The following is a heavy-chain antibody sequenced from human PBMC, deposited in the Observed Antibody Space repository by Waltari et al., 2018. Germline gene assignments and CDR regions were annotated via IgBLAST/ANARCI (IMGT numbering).Heavy chain of an antibody. CDR2: IRYDGSNK. CDR3: AKDRGTPDGMDV. V-gene: IGHV3-30*02. CDR1: GFTFSSYG. J-gene: IGHJ6*02. D-gene: IGHD3-10*01. Sequence: QVQLVESGGGVVQPGGSLRLSCAASGFTFSSYGMHWVRQAPGKGLEWVAFIRYDGSNKYYADSVKGRFTISRDNSKNTLYLQMNSLRAEDTAVYYCAKDRGTPDGMDVWGQGTTVTVSS.